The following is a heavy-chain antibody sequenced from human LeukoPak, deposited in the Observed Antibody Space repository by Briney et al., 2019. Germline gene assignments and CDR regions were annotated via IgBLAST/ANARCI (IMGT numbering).Heavy chain of an antibody. Sequence: KPGRSLRLSCAASGFTFSSAGMHWVRQAPGKGLEWVSSIAGSSGYISYADSVKGRFTISRDNAKKSLYLQMTSLTAEDTAVYYCARDRGAYCGGDCYLGFDYWGRGTLVTVSS. V-gene: IGHV3-21*01. CDR2: IAGSSGYI. J-gene: IGHJ4*01. CDR1: GFTFSSAG. CDR3: ARDRGAYCGGDCYLGFDY. D-gene: IGHD2-21*02.